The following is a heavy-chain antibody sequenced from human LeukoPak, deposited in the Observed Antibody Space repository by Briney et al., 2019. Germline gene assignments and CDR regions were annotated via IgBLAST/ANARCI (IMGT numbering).Heavy chain of an antibody. D-gene: IGHD3-10*01. CDR3: ARVLIIAPGSFDY. CDR2: IIPIFGTA. V-gene: IGHV1-69*13. CDR1: GYTFTSYY. Sequence: ASVKVSCKASGYTFTSYYMHWVRQAPGQGLEWMGGIIPIFGTANYAQKFQGRVTITADESTSTAYMELSSLRSEDTAVYYCARVLIIAPGSFDYWGQGTLVTVSS. J-gene: IGHJ4*02.